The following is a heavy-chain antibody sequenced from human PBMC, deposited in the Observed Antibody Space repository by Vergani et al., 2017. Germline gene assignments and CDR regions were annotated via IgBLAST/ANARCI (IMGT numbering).Heavy chain of an antibody. J-gene: IGHJ6*02. V-gene: IGHV1-18*04. CDR2: ISAYNGNT. CDR1: GYTFTSYG. Sequence: QVQLVQSGAEVKKPGASVKVSCKASGYTFTSYGISWVRQAPGHGLEWMGWISAYNGNTNYAQKLQGRVTMTTDTSTSTAYMELRSLRSDDTAVYYCARDGGHLGGSSTTLYYYYGMDVWGQGTTVTVSS. D-gene: IGHD2-2*01. CDR3: ARDGGHLGGSSTTLYYYYGMDV.